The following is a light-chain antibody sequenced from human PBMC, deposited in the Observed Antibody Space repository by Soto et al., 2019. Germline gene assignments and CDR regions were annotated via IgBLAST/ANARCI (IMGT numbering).Light chain of an antibody. CDR1: ESVTSS. CDR2: AAS. V-gene: IGKV3-15*01. CDR3: QQRSNWPPFT. Sequence: EIVMTQSPATLSVSPGDRATLPCRSSESVTSSLAWYQQKPGQPPRLLIYAASTRATDVPARFSGGGSETEFTLTISSLEPEDFAVYYCQQRSNWPPFTFGQGTRLEIK. J-gene: IGKJ5*01.